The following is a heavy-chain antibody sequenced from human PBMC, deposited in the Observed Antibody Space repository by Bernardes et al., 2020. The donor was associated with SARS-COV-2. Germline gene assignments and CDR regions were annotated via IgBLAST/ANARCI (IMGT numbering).Heavy chain of an antibody. V-gene: IGHV3-21*06. CDR3: AREAITIFGVGWFDP. D-gene: IGHD3-3*01. Sequence: VGSLRLSCAASGFTFNTYTMNWVRQAPGKGLEWVSSITYDSTYTHYGDSVKGRFTISRDNAKNSLYLQMSSLRAEDTAVYYCAREAITIFGVGWFDPWGQGTLVTVSS. CDR2: ITYDSTYT. CDR1: GFTFNTYT. J-gene: IGHJ5*02.